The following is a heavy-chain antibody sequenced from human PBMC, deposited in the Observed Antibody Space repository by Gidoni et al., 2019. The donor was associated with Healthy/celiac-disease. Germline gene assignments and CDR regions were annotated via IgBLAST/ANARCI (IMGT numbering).Heavy chain of an antibody. CDR2: ISGSGGST. CDR1: GFTFSSYA. D-gene: IGHD6-19*01. V-gene: IGHV3-23*01. CDR3: ANLYSSGWYGYFDY. Sequence: EVQLLESGGGLVQPGGSLRLSCEASGFTFSSYAMSWVRQAPGKGLEWVSSISGSGGSTYYADSVKGRFTISRDNSKNTLYLQMNSLRAEDTAVYYCANLYSSGWYGYFDYWGQGTLVTVSS. J-gene: IGHJ4*02.